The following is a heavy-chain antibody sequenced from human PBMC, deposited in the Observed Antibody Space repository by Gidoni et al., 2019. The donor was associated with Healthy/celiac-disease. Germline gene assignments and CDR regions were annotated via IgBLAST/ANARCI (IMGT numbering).Heavy chain of an antibody. V-gene: IGHV4-34*01. Sequence: QVQLQQWGAGLLKPSETLSLTCAVYGGSFSGYYWSWIRQPPGKGLEWIGEINHSGSTNYNPSLKSRVTISVDTSKNQFSLKLSSVTAADTAVYYCARIISGYCSGGSCYSAAYYYYGMDVWGQGTTVTVSS. CDR2: INHSGST. CDR3: ARIISGYCSGGSCYSAAYYYYGMDV. CDR1: GGSFSGYY. D-gene: IGHD2-15*01. J-gene: IGHJ6*02.